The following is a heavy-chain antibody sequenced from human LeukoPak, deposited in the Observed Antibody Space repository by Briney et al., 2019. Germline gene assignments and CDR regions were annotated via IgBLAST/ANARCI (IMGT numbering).Heavy chain of an antibody. J-gene: IGHJ4*02. CDR2: IGGDGRRK. V-gene: IGHV3-7*03. D-gene: IGHD4/OR15-4a*01. Sequence: GGSLRLSCVASGLTFSSQWMTWVRQAPGKGLEWLANIGGDGRRKFEDSVEGRFTISRDNSKNTLYLQMNSLRAEDTAVYYCARRAGAYSHPYDYWGQGTLVTVSS. CDR1: GLTFSSQW. CDR3: ARRAGAYSHPYDY.